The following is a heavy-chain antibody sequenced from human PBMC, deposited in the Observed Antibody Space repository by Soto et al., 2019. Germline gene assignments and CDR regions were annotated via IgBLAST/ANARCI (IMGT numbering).Heavy chain of an antibody. Sequence: GESLKISCKGSGYSFTSYWIGWVRQMPGKGLEWMGIISPGDSDTRYSPSFHGQVTISADRSISTAYLQRSSLTASDTAMYYCARPVETATIHAFDIWRQGTMVTVSS. J-gene: IGHJ3*02. CDR2: ISPGDSDT. CDR3: ARPVETATIHAFDI. CDR1: GYSFTSYW. V-gene: IGHV5-51*01. D-gene: IGHD5-12*01.